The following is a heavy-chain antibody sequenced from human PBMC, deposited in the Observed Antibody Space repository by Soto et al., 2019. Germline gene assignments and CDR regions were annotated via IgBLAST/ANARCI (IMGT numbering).Heavy chain of an antibody. CDR3: ARSIVVVTAVDY. CDR1: GYTFTSYA. D-gene: IGHD2-21*02. J-gene: IGHJ4*02. Sequence: QVQLVQSGAEEKKPGASVKVSCKASGYTFTSYAMHWVRQAPGQRLEWMGWINAGNGNTKYSQKFQGRATITRATSASTAYMELSSLRSEDTAVYYCARSIVVVTAVDYWGQGTLVTVSS. CDR2: INAGNGNT. V-gene: IGHV1-3*05.